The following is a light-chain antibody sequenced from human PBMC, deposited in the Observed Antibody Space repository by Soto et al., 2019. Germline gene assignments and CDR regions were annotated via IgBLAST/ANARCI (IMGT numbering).Light chain of an antibody. CDR3: AAWDDNLNAYV. CDR1: TSNIGTFH. Sequence: QSVLTRPPSASSTPGQTVTISCSGSTSNIGTFHVYWYQHLPGTAPKLLIYLGDQRASGVSDRFSGSKSGTSASLAINGLRSDDEADYYCAAWDDNLNAYVFGSGTKVTVL. J-gene: IGLJ1*01. V-gene: IGLV1-47*02. CDR2: LGD.